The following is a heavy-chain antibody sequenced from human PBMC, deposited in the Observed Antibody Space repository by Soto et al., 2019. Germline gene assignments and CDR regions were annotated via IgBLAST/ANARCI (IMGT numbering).Heavy chain of an antibody. J-gene: IGHJ5*02. V-gene: IGHV4-39*01. CDR2: IYYSERTSYNSGGT. CDR1: GDSMTSSSYY. Sequence: QLQLQESGPGLVKPSETLSLTCTVSGDSMTSSSYYWGWIRQPPGKGLEWIGSIYYSERTSYNSGGTYYSPSLKGRVTISGDTSKSQLSLKLSSVTAADTAVYYCARHTRNQFDPWGQGTLVTVSS. CDR3: ARHTRNQFDP.